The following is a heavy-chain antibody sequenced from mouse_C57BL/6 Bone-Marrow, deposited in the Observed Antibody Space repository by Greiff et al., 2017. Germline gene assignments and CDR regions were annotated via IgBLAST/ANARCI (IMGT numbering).Heavy chain of an antibody. CDR3: ARCGDYDVEYFDV. J-gene: IGHJ1*03. Sequence: EVKLQQSGPELVKPGASVKISCKASGYTFTDYYMNWVKQSHGKSLEWIGDINPNNGGTSYNQKFKGKATLTVDKSSSTAYMELRSLTSEDSAVYDCARCGDYDVEYFDVWGTGTTVTVSS. CDR2: INPNNGGT. D-gene: IGHD2-4*01. V-gene: IGHV1-26*01. CDR1: GYTFTDYY.